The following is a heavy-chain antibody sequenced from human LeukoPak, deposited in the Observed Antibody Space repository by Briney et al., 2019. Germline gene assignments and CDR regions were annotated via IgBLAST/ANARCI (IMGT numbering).Heavy chain of an antibody. D-gene: IGHD2-21*01. CDR2: IFNSGST. CDR1: DGSISSGDYY. V-gene: IGHV4-30-4*01. CDR3: ARQTYYYYGMDV. Sequence: SETLSLTCTVSDGSISSGDYYWSWIRQPPGKGLEWIGYIFNSGSTYYNPSLKSRLTISVDTSKNQFSLKLSSVTAADTAVYYCARQTYYYYGMDVWGHGTTVTVSS. J-gene: IGHJ6*02.